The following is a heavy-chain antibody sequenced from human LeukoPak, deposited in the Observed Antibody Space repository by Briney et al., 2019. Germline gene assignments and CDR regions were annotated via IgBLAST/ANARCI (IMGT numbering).Heavy chain of an antibody. Sequence: GGSLRLSCAASGFTFSSYAMSWVRQAPGKGLEWVSAISGSGGSTYYADSVKGRLTISRDNSKNTLYLQMNSLRAEDTAVYYCAKDMGYCTNGVCYGYFDYWGQGTLVTVSS. CDR2: ISGSGGST. V-gene: IGHV3-23*01. D-gene: IGHD2-8*01. CDR3: AKDMGYCTNGVCYGYFDY. CDR1: GFTFSSYA. J-gene: IGHJ4*02.